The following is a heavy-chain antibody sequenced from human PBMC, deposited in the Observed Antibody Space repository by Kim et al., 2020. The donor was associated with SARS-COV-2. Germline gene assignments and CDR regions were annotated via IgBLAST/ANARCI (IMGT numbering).Heavy chain of an antibody. CDR1: GFSFSSFS. Sequence: GGSLRLSCAASGFSFSSFSMTWVRQAPGKGLEWVANVNQDGTEAYYVDSVKGRFTFSRDNAKNSLSLQMNSLRVEDTAVYYCVKCNTEASGSDYWGQGTLVTVSA. V-gene: IGHV3-7*01. J-gene: IGHJ4*02. D-gene: IGHD5-18*01. CDR3: VKCNTEASGSDY. CDR2: VNQDGTEA.